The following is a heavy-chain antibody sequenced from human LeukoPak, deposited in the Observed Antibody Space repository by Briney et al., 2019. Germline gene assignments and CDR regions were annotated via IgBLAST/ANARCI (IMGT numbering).Heavy chain of an antibody. J-gene: IGHJ3*02. V-gene: IGHV3-53*01. CDR2: IYSGGST. D-gene: IGHD1-26*01. Sequence: PGGSLRLSCAASGFTVSSNYMSWVRQAPGKGLEWVSIIYSGGSTFYADSVKGRFTISRDNSKNTLYLQMNSLRAEDTAVYYCVRGGSYLSASDIWGQGTMVTVSS. CDR1: GFTVSSNY. CDR3: VRGGSYLSASDI.